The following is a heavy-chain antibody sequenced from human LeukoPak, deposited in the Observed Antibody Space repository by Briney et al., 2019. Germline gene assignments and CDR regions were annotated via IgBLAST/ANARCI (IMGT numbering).Heavy chain of an antibody. D-gene: IGHD6-19*01. J-gene: IGHJ4*02. CDR1: GFTFSSYW. Sequence: GGSLRLSCAASGFTFSSYWMHWVRQAPGKGLVWVSRINSDGSSTSYADSVKGRFTISRDNAKNTLYLQMNSLRAEDTAVYYCARDGVYSSGWYASFDYWGQGTLVTVSS. V-gene: IGHV3-74*01. CDR3: ARDGVYSSGWYASFDY. CDR2: INSDGSST.